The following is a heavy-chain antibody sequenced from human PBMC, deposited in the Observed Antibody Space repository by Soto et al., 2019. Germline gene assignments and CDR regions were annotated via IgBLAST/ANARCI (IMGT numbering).Heavy chain of an antibody. V-gene: IGHV3-66*01. CDR3: ASGDGGY. CDR2: IYSGGST. D-gene: IGHD3-10*01. Sequence: EVQLVESGGGLVQPGGSLRLSCAASGFTVSSNYMSWVRQAPGKGREWVSVIYSGGSTYYADSVKGRFAISRDNSKDTLDLQMNSLRAEVTAVYYCASGDGGYWGQGTLVTVSS. CDR1: GFTVSSNY. J-gene: IGHJ4*02.